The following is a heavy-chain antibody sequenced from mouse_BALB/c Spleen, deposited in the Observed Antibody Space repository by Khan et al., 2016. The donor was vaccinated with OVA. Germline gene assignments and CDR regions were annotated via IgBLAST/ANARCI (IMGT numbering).Heavy chain of an antibody. D-gene: IGHD1-1*01. V-gene: IGHV1-9*01. CDR2: ILPGSGST. CDR1: GNTFSTYW. J-gene: IGHJ2*01. CDR3: ARGNSGSRDYFDN. Sequence: LEESGADLMKPGASVKISCKVTGNTFSTYWIEWIKKRPGHGLEWIGEILPGSGSTNCNEKFKGKATFTADTSSNTAYMQLSSLTSEDSAVYYCARGNSGSRDYFDNWGQGTTLTVSS.